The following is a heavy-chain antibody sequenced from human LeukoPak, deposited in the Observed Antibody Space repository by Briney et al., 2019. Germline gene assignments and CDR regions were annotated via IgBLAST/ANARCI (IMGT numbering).Heavy chain of an antibody. CDR1: GDSISSFY. Sequence: SETLSLTCTVSGDSISSFYWSWIRQPAGKGLEWIGRIYTSGSTNYNPSLKSRVTMSVDTSKNQFSLKLSSVTAADTAVYYCARDRRYSLRANWFDPWGQGTLVTVSS. CDR3: ARDRRYSLRANWFDP. CDR2: IYTSGST. V-gene: IGHV4-4*07. J-gene: IGHJ5*02. D-gene: IGHD2-15*01.